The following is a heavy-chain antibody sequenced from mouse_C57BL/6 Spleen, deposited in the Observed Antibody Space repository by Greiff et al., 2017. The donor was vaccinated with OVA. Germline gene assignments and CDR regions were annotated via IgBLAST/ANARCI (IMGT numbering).Heavy chain of an antibody. CDR3: TRYGHSNYRFAY. CDR2: IDPETGGT. J-gene: IGHJ3*01. CDR1: GYTFTDYE. Sequence: VQLQQSGAELVRPGASVTLSCKASGYTFTDYEMHWVKQTPVHGLEWIGAIDPETGGTAYTQKFKGKAILTADKSSSTAYMELRSLTSEDSAVYYCTRYGHSNYRFAYWGQGTLVTVSA. D-gene: IGHD2-5*01. V-gene: IGHV1-15*01.